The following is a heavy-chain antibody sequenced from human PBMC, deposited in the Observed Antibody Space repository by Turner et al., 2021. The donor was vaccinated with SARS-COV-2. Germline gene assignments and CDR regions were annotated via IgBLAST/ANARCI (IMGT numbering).Heavy chain of an antibody. J-gene: IGHJ4*02. Sequence: QVQLVQSGAEEKKPGASVKVSCKACGSTFTGYYRHGVRQAPGQGLEWVGWINPNSGGTNYAQKFQGRVTMTRDTSNSTAYMERSRLRSDDTAVYYCAGVPNESELTLDYWGQGTLVTVSS. CDR1: GSTFTGYY. CDR3: AGVPNESELTLDY. V-gene: IGHV1-2*02. CDR2: INPNSGGT. D-gene: IGHD1-1*01.